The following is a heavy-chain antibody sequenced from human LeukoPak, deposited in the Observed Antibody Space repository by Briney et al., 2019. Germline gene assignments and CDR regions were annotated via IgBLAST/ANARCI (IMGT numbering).Heavy chain of an antibody. Sequence: PGGSLRLSCAASGFSFSSFAMMWVRQAPGMGVELISAILSGGDVFFYGDSVRGRFTISRDDSTNTLFLQMNNLRADDSAVYYCARDPNGNYVGAFEMWGPGTTVTVSS. CDR1: GFSFSSFA. J-gene: IGHJ3*02. D-gene: IGHD4-17*01. V-gene: IGHV3-23*01. CDR2: ILSGGDVF. CDR3: ARDPNGNYVGAFEM.